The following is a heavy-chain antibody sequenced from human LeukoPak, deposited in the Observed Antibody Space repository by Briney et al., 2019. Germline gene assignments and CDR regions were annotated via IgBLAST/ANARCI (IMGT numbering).Heavy chain of an antibody. CDR2: IIPIFGTA. J-gene: IGHJ4*02. CDR3: ARVGVWNSEVGFDY. V-gene: IGHV1-69*05. CDR1: GYTFSSYY. Sequence: SVKVSCKASGYTFSSYYMHWVRQAPGQGLEWMGRIIPIFGTANYAQKFQGRVTITTDESTSTAYMELSSLRSEDTAVYYCARVGVWNSEVGFDYWGQGTLVTVSS. D-gene: IGHD1-7*01.